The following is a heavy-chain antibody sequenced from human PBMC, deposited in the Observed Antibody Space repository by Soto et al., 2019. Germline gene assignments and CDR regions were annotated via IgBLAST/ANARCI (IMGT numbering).Heavy chain of an antibody. D-gene: IGHD3-22*01. CDR1: GFTFSSYA. V-gene: IGHV3-23*01. Sequence: PGGSLRLSCAASGFTFSSYAMSWVRQAPGKGLEWVSAISGSGGSTYYADSVKGRFTISRDNSKNTLYLQMNSLRAEDTAVYYCAQAPYYYDSSGYYYDYYYYGMDVWGQGTTVTVSS. CDR3: AQAPYYYDSSGYYYDYYYYGMDV. J-gene: IGHJ6*02. CDR2: ISGSGGST.